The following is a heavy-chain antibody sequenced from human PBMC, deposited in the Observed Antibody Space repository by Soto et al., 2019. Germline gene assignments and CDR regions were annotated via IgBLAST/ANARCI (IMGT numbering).Heavy chain of an antibody. CDR2: ISDSGGST. D-gene: IGHD1-1*01. CDR1: GFTFSSYA. CDR3: ANRDNAVTGTPCDY. V-gene: IGHV3-23*01. Sequence: GSLRLPCAASGFTFSSYAMSWVRQAPGKGLEWVLAISDSGGSTYYADSVKGRFTISRDNSKNTLYLQMNNLRAEDAAVYYCANRDNAVTGTPCDYWGQGTLVTVSS. J-gene: IGHJ4*02.